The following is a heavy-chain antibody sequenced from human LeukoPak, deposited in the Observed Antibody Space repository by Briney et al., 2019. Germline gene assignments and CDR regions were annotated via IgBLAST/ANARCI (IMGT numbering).Heavy chain of an antibody. Sequence: SETLSLTCTVSGGSISSYYWSWIRQPPGKGLEWIGYIHYSGNTNYNPSLKSRVTISLDTSKNQFSLKLNSVTAADTAVYYCASHYGSGTFYSPFDYWGQGTLVTVSS. CDR1: GGSISSYY. CDR2: IHYSGNT. CDR3: ASHYGSGTFYSPFDY. V-gene: IGHV4-59*01. D-gene: IGHD3-10*01. J-gene: IGHJ4*02.